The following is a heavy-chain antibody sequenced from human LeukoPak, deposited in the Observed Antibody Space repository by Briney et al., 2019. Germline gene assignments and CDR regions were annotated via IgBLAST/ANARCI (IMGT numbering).Heavy chain of an antibody. CDR1: GGSISISNSNW. Sequence: PSETLSLTCAVSGGSISISNSNWWSWVRQPPGKGLEWIGEISHSGSTNYNPSLKSRVTISVDTSKNQFSLKLSSVTAPDTAVYYCARHEDRNWYFDHWGQGTLVTVSS. CDR3: ARHEDRNWYFDH. CDR2: ISHSGST. D-gene: IGHD1-1*01. J-gene: IGHJ4*02. V-gene: IGHV4-4*02.